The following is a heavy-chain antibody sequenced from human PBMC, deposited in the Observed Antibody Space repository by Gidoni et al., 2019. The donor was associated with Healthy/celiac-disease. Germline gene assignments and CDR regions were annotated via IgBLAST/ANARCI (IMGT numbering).Heavy chain of an antibody. CDR3: ARGGNARYYYGMDV. CDR2: ISSSSSYI. V-gene: IGHV3-21*01. D-gene: IGHD2-2*01. CDR1: GFTFSSYS. Sequence: EVQLVESGGGLVKPGGSLRLSCAASGFTFSSYSMNWVRQAPGKGLEWVSSISSSSSYIYYADSVKGRFTISRDNAKNSLYLQMNSLRAEDTAVYYCARGGNARYYYGMDVWGQGTTVTVSS. J-gene: IGHJ6*02.